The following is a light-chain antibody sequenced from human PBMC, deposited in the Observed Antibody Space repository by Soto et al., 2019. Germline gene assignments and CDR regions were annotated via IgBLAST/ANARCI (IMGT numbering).Light chain of an antibody. V-gene: IGLV2-14*01. J-gene: IGLJ2*01. Sequence: QSALTQPASVSGAPGQSITISCTGTSSDVGGYNYVSWYQQHPGKAPKLMIYDVSNWPSGVSNRFSGSKSGNTATLTISGLHAEDEADYYCSSYTSSSTLDVVFGGGTKLTVL. CDR3: SSYTSSSTLDVV. CDR1: SSDVGGYNY. CDR2: DVS.